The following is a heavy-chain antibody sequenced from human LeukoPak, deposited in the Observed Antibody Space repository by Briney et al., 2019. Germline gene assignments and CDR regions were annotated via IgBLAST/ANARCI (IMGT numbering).Heavy chain of an antibody. Sequence: SQTLSLTCAVSGGSISSGGYSWSWIRQPPGKGLEWIGYIYHSGSTYYNPSLKSRVTISVDRSKNQFSLKLSPVTAADTAVYYCARVVGYRDAFDIWGQGTMVTVSS. CDR2: IYHSGST. CDR1: GGSISSGGYS. D-gene: IGHD5-18*01. J-gene: IGHJ3*02. CDR3: ARVVGYRDAFDI. V-gene: IGHV4-30-2*01.